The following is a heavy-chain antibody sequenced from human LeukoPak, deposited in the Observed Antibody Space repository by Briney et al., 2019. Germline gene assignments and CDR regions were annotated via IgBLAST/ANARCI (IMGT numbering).Heavy chain of an antibody. J-gene: IGHJ4*02. D-gene: IGHD6-13*01. V-gene: IGHV3-30-3*01. Sequence: GGSLRLSCAASGFTFSSYAMHWVRQAPGKGLEWVAVISYDGSNKYYADSVKGRFTISRDNSKNMLYLQMNSLRAEDTAVYYCARDQARGAAGTVDYWGQGTLVTVSS. CDR2: ISYDGSNK. CDR1: GFTFSSYA. CDR3: ARDQARGAAGTVDY.